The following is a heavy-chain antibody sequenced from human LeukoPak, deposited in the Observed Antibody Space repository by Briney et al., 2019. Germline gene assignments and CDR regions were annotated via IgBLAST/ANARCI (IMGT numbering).Heavy chain of an antibody. D-gene: IGHD3-9*01. CDR1: GFIFSGHA. CDR3: TKAIFRYYEGLFDF. V-gene: IGHV3-23*01. J-gene: IGHJ4*02. Sequence: GGSLRLSCAASGFIFSGHAMNWVRQVPGKGLEWVSSISGSGMHTYYAAPVKGRFTISRDNSKNTADLQMNSLRAEDTAIYYCTKAIFRYYEGLFDFWGQGILVTVSS. CDR2: ISGSGMHT.